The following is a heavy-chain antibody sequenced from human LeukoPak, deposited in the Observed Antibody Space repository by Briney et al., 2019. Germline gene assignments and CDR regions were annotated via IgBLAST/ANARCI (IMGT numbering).Heavy chain of an antibody. J-gene: IGHJ6*02. D-gene: IGHD3-3*01. Sequence: SVKVSCKASGDTFSSYAISWVRQAPGQGLEWMGGIIPIFGTANYAQKFQGRVTITADESTSTAYMELSSLRSEDTAGYYCARALRFLEWPPYYYYYYGMDVWGQGTTVTVSS. CDR1: GDTFSSYA. CDR3: ARALRFLEWPPYYYYYYGMDV. V-gene: IGHV1-69*01. CDR2: IIPIFGTA.